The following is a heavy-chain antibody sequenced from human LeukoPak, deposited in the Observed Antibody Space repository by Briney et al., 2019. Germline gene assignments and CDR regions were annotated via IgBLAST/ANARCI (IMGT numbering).Heavy chain of an antibody. J-gene: IGHJ4*02. CDR2: ISSSSSYI. Sequence: GGSLRLSCAASGFTFSSYSMNWVRQAPGKGLEWVSSISSSSSYIYYADSLKGRFTISRDNAKNTLYLQMNSLRAEDTAVYYCARGPRYNWNYRATDYWGQGTLVTVSS. CDR3: ARGPRYNWNYRATDY. D-gene: IGHD1-7*01. CDR1: GFTFSSYS. V-gene: IGHV3-21*01.